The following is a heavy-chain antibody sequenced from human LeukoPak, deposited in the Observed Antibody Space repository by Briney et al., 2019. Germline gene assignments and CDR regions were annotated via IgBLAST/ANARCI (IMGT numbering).Heavy chain of an antibody. J-gene: IGHJ6*02. CDR2: ISWNSGTI. D-gene: IGHD3-10*01. CDR3: ARDYGSGSYKSPSYHYYYYYGMDV. CDR1: GFTFDDYA. V-gene: IGHV3-9*01. Sequence: GGSLRLSCAASGFTFDDYAMHWVRHAPGKGLEWVSGISWNSGTIVYADSVKGRFTISRDNAKNSLFLQMNSLRPEDTALYYCARDYGSGSYKSPSYHYYYYYGMDVWGQGTTVTVSS.